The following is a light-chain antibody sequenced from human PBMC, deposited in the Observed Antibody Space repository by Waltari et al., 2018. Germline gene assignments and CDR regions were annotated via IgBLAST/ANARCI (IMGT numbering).Light chain of an antibody. V-gene: IGKV1-39*01. CDR2: AAS. J-gene: IGKJ2*01. CDR3: QQSYSTPYT. Sequence: DIQMTQSPSSLSASVGDRVTITCRASQSISSYLNWYQQKPGKAPKLLIYAASSLQSGVPSRLSGSGSGTEFTITISSLKDEDFANYYCQQSYSTPYTFGQGTKLEIK. CDR1: QSISSY.